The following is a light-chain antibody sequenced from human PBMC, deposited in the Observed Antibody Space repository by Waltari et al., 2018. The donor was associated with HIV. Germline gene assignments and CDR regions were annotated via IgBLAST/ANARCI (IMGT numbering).Light chain of an antibody. CDR2: SDS. CDR1: NIGSKS. Sequence: SYVLSQPPSVSVAPGQTARITCGGHNIGSKSVHWYQQKPGQAPVLVIYSDSDRPSGIPERFSGSNSGNTATLTISRVEAGDEADYYCQVWDSSSNHPVFGTGTKVTVL. CDR3: QVWDSSSNHPV. J-gene: IGLJ1*01. V-gene: IGLV3-21*04.